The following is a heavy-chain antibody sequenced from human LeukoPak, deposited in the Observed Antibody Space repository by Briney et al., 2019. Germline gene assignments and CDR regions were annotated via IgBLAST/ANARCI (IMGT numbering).Heavy chain of an antibody. CDR3: ARAGHVVVPAANNWFDP. J-gene: IGHJ5*02. CDR1: GFTFSNYW. Sequence: GGSLRLSCEVSGFTFSNYWMMWVRQAPGKGLEWVSSISSSSSYIYYADSVKGRFTISRDSAKNSLYLQMNSLRAEDTAVYYCARAGHVVVPAANNWFDPWGQGTLVTVSS. D-gene: IGHD2-2*01. V-gene: IGHV3-21*04. CDR2: ISSSSSYI.